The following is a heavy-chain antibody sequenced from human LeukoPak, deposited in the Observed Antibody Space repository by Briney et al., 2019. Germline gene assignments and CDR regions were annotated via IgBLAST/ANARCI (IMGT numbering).Heavy chain of an antibody. Sequence: GGSLRLSCAASGFTFSDYYMSWIRQAPGKGLEWVSYISRSNTYTNYEDSVKGRFTVSRDNAKNLMYLQMNSLRAEDTAVYYCARAYWGELGPSFDYWGQGTLVTVSS. D-gene: IGHD1-26*01. V-gene: IGHV3-11*06. CDR2: ISRSNTYT. CDR1: GFTFSDYY. J-gene: IGHJ4*02. CDR3: ARAYWGELGPSFDY.